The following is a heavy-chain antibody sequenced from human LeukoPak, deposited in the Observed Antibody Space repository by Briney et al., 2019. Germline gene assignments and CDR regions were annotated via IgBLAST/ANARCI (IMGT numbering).Heavy chain of an antibody. D-gene: IGHD6-6*01. CDR2: SYYSGST. CDR3: ASLSIAATGGDFDY. J-gene: IGHJ4*02. V-gene: IGHV4-30-4*08. Sequence: SETLSLTCPVSGGSTSSVDYYWSWIRQPPGKGLEGIGYSYYSGSTYYNPSLKSRVTISVGTSKNQFSLKLSSVTAADTAVCYCASLSIAATGGDFDYWGQGTLVTVSS. CDR1: GGSTSSVDYY.